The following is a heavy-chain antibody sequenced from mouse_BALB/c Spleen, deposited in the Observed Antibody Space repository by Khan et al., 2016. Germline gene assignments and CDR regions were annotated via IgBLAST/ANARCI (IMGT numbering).Heavy chain of an antibody. CDR1: GYAFTSYN. V-gene: IGHV1S135*01. D-gene: IGHD1-1*01. J-gene: IGHJ2*01. Sequence: VQLQQPGPELVKPGASVKVSCKASGYAFTSYNMYWVKQSHGKSLEWIGYIDPYNGGTNYNQKFKGKATLTVDKSSSTAYMHLNSLTSEDSAVYYSAIEGVTTVVAKGLDFWGQGTTLTVSS. CDR2: IDPYNGGT. CDR3: AIEGVTTVVAKGLDF.